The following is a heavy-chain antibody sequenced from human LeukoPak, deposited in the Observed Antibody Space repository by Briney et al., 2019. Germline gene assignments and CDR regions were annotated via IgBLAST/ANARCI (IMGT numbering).Heavy chain of an antibody. CDR3: AADMAAAGSIWNNWFDP. J-gene: IGHJ5*02. Sequence: ASVNVSCTASGFTFTSSAVQWVRQARGQRLEWIGWIVVGSGNTNYAQTFQERVTITRDMSTSTAYMELSSLRSEDTAVYYCAADMAAAGSIWNNWFDPWGQGTLVTVSS. CDR1: GFTFTSSA. CDR2: IVVGSGNT. D-gene: IGHD6-13*01. V-gene: IGHV1-58*01.